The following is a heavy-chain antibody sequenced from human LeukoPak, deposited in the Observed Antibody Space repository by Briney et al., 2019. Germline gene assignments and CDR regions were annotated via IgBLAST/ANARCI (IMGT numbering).Heavy chain of an antibody. CDR1: GFTFNDYD. CDR3: AKDVPEHSSVLLQDYGGFDY. J-gene: IGHJ4*02. D-gene: IGHD6-19*01. V-gene: IGHV3-30*18. Sequence: GGSLRLSCAASGFTFNDYDMHWVRQAPGKGLEWVADISYDGSKKYYADSVKGRFTIYRDNSKNTLYLQMNSPRAEDTAVYYCAKDVPEHSSVLLQDYGGFDYWGQGTLVTVSS. CDR2: ISYDGSKK.